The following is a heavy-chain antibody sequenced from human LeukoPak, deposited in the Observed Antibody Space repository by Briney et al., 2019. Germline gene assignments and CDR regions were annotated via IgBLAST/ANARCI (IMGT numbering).Heavy chain of an antibody. D-gene: IGHD3-16*01. CDR2: IYYSGST. J-gene: IGHJ4*02. CDR3: ARGDRTFLFDY. V-gene: IGHV4-59*01. Sequence: PSETLSLTCTVSGGSISSYYWSWIRQPPGKGLEWIGYIYYSGSTNYNPSLKSRVTISVDTSKNQFSLKLSSVTAADTAVYYCARGDRTFLFDYWGQGTLVTVSS. CDR1: GGSISSYY.